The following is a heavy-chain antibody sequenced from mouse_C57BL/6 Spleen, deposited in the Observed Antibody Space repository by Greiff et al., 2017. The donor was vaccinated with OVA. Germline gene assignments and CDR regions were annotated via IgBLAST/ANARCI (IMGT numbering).Heavy chain of an antibody. CDR2: INYDGSST. Sequence: EVQLVESEGGLVQPGSSMKLSCTASGFTFSDYYMAWVRQVPEKGLEWVANINYDGSSTYYLDSLKSRFIISRDNAKNILYLQVSSLKSEDTATYYCAKGGYSSYVWYDMDYWGQGTSVTVSS. CDR3: AKGGYSSYVWYDMDY. J-gene: IGHJ4*01. CDR1: GFTFSDYY. D-gene: IGHD1-1*01. V-gene: IGHV5-16*01.